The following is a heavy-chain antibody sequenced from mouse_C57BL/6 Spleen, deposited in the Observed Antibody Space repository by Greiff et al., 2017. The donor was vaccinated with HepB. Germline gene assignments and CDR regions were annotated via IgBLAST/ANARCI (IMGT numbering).Heavy chain of an antibody. D-gene: IGHD3-3*01. Sequence: QVQLQQSGPGLVAPSQSLSITCTVSGFSLTSYGVDWVRQSPGKGLEWLGVIWGVGSTNYNSALKSRLSISKDNSKSQVFLKMNSLQTDDTAMYYCAREGGLGRCAYWGQGTLVTVSA. CDR2: IWGVGST. CDR1: GFSLTSYG. J-gene: IGHJ3*01. V-gene: IGHV2-6*01. CDR3: AREGGLGRCAY.